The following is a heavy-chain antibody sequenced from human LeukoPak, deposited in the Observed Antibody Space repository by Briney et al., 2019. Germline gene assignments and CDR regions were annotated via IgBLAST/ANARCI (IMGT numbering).Heavy chain of an antibody. J-gene: IGHJ3*02. Sequence: PGGSLRLSCAASGFTFSDYYMSWIRQAPGKGLEWVSYISSSGSTIYYADSVKGRFTVSRDNAKNSLYLQMNSLRAEDTAVYYCAREEIAAAGTGAFDIWGQGTMVTVSS. V-gene: IGHV3-11*04. CDR1: GFTFSDYY. CDR3: AREEIAAAGTGAFDI. CDR2: ISSSGSTI. D-gene: IGHD6-13*01.